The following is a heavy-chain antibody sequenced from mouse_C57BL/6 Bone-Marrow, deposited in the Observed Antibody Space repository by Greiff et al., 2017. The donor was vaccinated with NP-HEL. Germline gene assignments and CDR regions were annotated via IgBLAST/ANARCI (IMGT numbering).Heavy chain of an antibody. V-gene: IGHV5-9-1*02. CDR2: ISSGGDYI. Sequence: DVQLVESGEGLVKPGGSLKLSCAASGFTFSSYAMSWVRQTPEKRLEWVAYISSGGDYIYYADTVKGRFTFPRDNARNTLYLQMSSLKSEDTAMYYCTRAPFYYSNYPAWFAYWGQGTLVTVSA. CDR1: GFTFSSYA. J-gene: IGHJ3*01. CDR3: TRAPFYYSNYPAWFAY. D-gene: IGHD2-5*01.